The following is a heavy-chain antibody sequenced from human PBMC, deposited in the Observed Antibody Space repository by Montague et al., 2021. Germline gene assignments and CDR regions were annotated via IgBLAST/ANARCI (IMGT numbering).Heavy chain of an antibody. V-gene: IGHV4-59*08. CDR1: SGSIFHAH. D-gene: IGHD3-10*01. CDR3: VKQDYFFSGTSYKGFDL. J-gene: IGHJ5*02. Sequence: SETLSLTCTVSSGSIFHAHWSWVRQPPGKGLEWLWSMFYGGATSNNPSLKSRVTMSINTSTNQFSLKLSFVTAADTAAYYCVKQDYFFSGTSYKGFDLWGQGILVTVSS. CDR2: MFYGGAT.